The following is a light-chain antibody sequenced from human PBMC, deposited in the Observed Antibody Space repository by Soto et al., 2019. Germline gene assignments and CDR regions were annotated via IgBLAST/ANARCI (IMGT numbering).Light chain of an antibody. CDR3: QHYGSSFMYT. CDR1: QSVSSSY. V-gene: IGKV3-20*01. J-gene: IGKJ2*01. Sequence: EIVLTQSPGTLSLSPGQRATLSCRASQSVSSSYLAWYQQKPGQAPRLLIYGASSRATGIPDRFSGSGSGTDFTLTISRLEPEDVAVYYCQHYGSSFMYTFGQGTKLEIK. CDR2: GAS.